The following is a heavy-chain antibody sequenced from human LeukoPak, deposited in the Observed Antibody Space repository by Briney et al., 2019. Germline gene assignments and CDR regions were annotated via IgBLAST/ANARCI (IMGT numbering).Heavy chain of an antibody. Sequence: ASVKVSCKASGGTFSSYAISWVRQAPGQGLEWMGRIIPIFGTANYAQKFQGRVTITTDESTSTAYMELSSLRSEDTAVYYCRVVVNPFDYWDQGTLVTVSS. CDR1: GGTFSSYA. CDR2: IIPIFGTA. J-gene: IGHJ4*02. CDR3: RVVVNPFDY. V-gene: IGHV1-69*05. D-gene: IGHD3-22*01.